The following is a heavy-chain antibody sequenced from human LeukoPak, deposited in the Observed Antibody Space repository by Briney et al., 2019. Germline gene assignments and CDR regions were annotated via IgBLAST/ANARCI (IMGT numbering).Heavy chain of an antibody. Sequence: PGVSLRLSCAASGYTFSAYWMTWVRRARGEGREGVAHIKQDVSERYYVDSVKGRFTISRDNAKNSLYLQMNSLGAEDTAVYYCARDIAMDGDRPWAFDIWGQGTLVTVSS. CDR3: ARDIAMDGDRPWAFDI. J-gene: IGHJ3*02. CDR2: IKQDVSER. D-gene: IGHD4-17*01. CDR1: GYTFSAYW. V-gene: IGHV3-7*01.